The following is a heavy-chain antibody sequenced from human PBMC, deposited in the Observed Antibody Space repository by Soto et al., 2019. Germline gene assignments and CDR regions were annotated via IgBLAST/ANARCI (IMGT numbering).Heavy chain of an antibody. J-gene: IGHJ6*02. CDR2: INSDGSST. Sequence: PVGSLRLSCAASGFTFSSYWMHWVRQAPGKGLVWVSRINSDGSSTSYADSVKGRFTISRDNAKNTLYLQMNSLRAEDTAVYYCARVRIQLWYYYYGMDVWGQGTTVTVSS. D-gene: IGHD5-18*01. V-gene: IGHV3-74*01. CDR3: ARVRIQLWYYYYGMDV. CDR1: GFTFSSYW.